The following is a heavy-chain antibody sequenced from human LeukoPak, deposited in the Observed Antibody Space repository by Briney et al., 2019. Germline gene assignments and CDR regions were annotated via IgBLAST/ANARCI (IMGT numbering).Heavy chain of an antibody. J-gene: IGHJ3*02. D-gene: IGHD3-22*01. V-gene: IGHV1-69*04. CDR1: GGTFSSYA. CDR3: ARESPRGWYDSSGDDAFDI. Sequence: GSSVKVSCKASGGTFSSYAISWVRQAPGQGLGWGVGCIPFLGIANYAQKFQGRVTITADKSTSIAYMELSSLRSEDTAVYYCARESPRGWYDSSGDDAFDIWGQGTMVTVSS. CDR2: CIPFLGIA.